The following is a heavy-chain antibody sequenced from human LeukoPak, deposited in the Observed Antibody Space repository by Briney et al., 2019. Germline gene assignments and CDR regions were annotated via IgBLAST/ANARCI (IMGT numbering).Heavy chain of an antibody. CDR1: GYTFTSYY. V-gene: IGHV1-46*01. CDR3: ARDTNYHDSSGLGAAFDI. J-gene: IGHJ3*02. Sequence: ASVKVSCKASGYTFTSYYMHWVRQAPGQGLEWMGIINPSGGSTSYAQKFQGRVTMTRDTSTSTVYMEVSSLRAEDTAVYYCARDTNYHDSSGLGAAFDIWGQGTMVTVSS. D-gene: IGHD3-22*01. CDR2: INPSGGST.